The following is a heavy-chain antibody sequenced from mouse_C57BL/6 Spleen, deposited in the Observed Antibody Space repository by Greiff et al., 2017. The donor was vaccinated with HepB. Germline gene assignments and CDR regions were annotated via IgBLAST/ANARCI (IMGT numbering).Heavy chain of an antibody. Sequence: QVHVKQSGAELARPGASVKMSCKASGYTFTSYTMHWVKQRPGQGLEWIGYINPSSGYTKYNQKFKDKATLTADKSSSTAYMQLSSLTSEDSAVYYCARGGYYYGSYWYFDVWGTGTTVTVSS. CDR3: ARGGYYYGSYWYFDV. V-gene: IGHV1-4*01. CDR2: INPSSGYT. D-gene: IGHD1-1*01. CDR1: GYTFTSYT. J-gene: IGHJ1*03.